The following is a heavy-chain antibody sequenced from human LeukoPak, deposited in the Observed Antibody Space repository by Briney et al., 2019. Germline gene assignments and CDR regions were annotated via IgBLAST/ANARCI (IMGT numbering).Heavy chain of an antibody. J-gene: IGHJ4*02. V-gene: IGHV1-69*13. CDR3: AKRGYCSGGSCSDY. D-gene: IGHD2-15*01. Sequence: SVKVSCKASGGTFSSYAISWVRQAPGQGLEWMGGIIPIFGTANYAQKFQGRVTITADESTSTAYMELSSLRSEDRAVYYCAKRGYCSGGSCSDYWGLGTLVTVSS. CDR2: IIPIFGTA. CDR1: GGTFSSYA.